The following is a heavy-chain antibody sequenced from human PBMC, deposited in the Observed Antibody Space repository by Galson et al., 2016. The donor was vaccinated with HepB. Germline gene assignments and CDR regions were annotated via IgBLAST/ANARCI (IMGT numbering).Heavy chain of an antibody. J-gene: IGHJ4*02. CDR1: GFDFSNYV. D-gene: IGHD3-3*02. V-gene: IGHV3-74*03. CDR3: TRDLHFLLFDY. Sequence: SLRLSCAAAGFDFSNYVMHWVRQAPGKGLEWVSRLPTDEYPPTYADSVRGRFITSRDNAKNTLYLQMNSLRVDDTAVYYCTRDLHFLLFDYWGQGALVTVSS. CDR2: LPTDEYPP.